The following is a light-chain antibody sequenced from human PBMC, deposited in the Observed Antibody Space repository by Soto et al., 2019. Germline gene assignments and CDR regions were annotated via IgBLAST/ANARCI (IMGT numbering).Light chain of an antibody. Sequence: QAARTEPRSASGSPGQSVTISCTGTKNDIGVYDFVSWYQHHPGKAPRLIIYEVVQRPSGVPDRFSGSKSGNTASLTVSGLQAADEADYFCKSYAGSNTYVFGSGTKV. J-gene: IGLJ1*01. CDR2: EVV. CDR3: KSYAGSNTYV. CDR1: KNDIGVYDF. V-gene: IGLV2-8*01.